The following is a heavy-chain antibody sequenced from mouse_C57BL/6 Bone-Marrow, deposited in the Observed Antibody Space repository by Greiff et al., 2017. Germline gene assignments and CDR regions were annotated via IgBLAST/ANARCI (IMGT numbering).Heavy chain of an antibody. J-gene: IGHJ1*03. CDR3: ARQGYYGSSLGYFDV. V-gene: IGHV1-72*01. CDR1: GYTFTSYW. D-gene: IGHD1-1*01. Sequence: VQLQQPGAELVKPGASVKLSCKASGYTFTSYWMHWVKQRPGRGLAWIGRLDPNSGGTKYNEKFKSKATLTVDKPSSTASVQLSSLTSEDSAVYYCARQGYYGSSLGYFDVWGTGTTVSVSS. CDR2: LDPNSGGT.